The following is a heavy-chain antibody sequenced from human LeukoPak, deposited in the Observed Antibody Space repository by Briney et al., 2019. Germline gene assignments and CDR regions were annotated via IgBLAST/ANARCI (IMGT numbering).Heavy chain of an antibody. V-gene: IGHV3-30*18. Sequence: GGSLRLSCAASGFTFSSYGMHWVRQAPGKGLEWVAVISYDGSNKYYADSVKGRFTISRDNSKNTLYLQMNSLRAEDTAVYYCAKPGRPAALGVYHGMDVWGQGTTVTVSS. D-gene: IGHD2-2*01. CDR2: ISYDGSNK. CDR1: GFTFSSYG. CDR3: AKPGRPAALGVYHGMDV. J-gene: IGHJ6*02.